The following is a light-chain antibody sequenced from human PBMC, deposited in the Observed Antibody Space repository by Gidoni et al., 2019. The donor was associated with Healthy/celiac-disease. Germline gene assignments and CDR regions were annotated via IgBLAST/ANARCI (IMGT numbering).Light chain of an antibody. Sequence: DIVMNQSPDSVAVSVGERATTHCKSSQSVLYSSNNKNYLAWYQQKPGQPPQLLIYWASTRESGVPDRFSGSGSGTDFTLTISSLQAEDVAVYYCQQYYSTPYTFGQGTKLEIK. CDR2: WAS. V-gene: IGKV4-1*01. CDR1: QSVLYSSNNKNY. J-gene: IGKJ2*01. CDR3: QQYYSTPYT.